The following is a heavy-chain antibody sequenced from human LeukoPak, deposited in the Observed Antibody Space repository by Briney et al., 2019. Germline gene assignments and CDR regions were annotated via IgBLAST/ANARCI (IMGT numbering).Heavy chain of an antibody. CDR3: ARDRGYYAANRGYYFDY. D-gene: IGHD2-2*01. Sequence: GGSLRLSCAASGFTFDDYGMSWVRQAPGKGLEWVSGINWNGGSTGYADSVKGRFTISRDNAKNSLYLQMNSLRAEDTALYYCARDRGYYAANRGYYFDYWGQGTLVTVSS. CDR2: INWNGGST. J-gene: IGHJ4*02. V-gene: IGHV3-20*04. CDR1: GFTFDDYG.